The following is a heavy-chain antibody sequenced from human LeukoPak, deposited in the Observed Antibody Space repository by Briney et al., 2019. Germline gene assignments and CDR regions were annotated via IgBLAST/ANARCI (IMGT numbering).Heavy chain of an antibody. CDR3: ASLTRNGDYVRDY. V-gene: IGHV3-9*01. D-gene: IGHD4-17*01. J-gene: IGHJ4*02. Sequence: GGSLRLSCAASGFTFDDYAMHWVRQAPGKGLEWVSGISWNSGSIGYADSVKGRFTISRDNAKNSLYLQMNSLRAEDTAVYYCASLTRNGDYVRDYWGQGTLVTVSS. CDR2: ISWNSGSI. CDR1: GFTFDDYA.